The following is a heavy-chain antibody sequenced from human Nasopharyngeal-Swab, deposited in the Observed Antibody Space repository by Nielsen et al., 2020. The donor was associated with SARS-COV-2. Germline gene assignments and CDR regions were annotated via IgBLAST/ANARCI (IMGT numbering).Heavy chain of an antibody. CDR2: IWYDGSNK. CDR3: ARSIAAAGKRDLGYFQH. Sequence: GESLKISCAASGFTFSSYGMHWVRQAPGKGLEWVAVIWYDGSNKYYADSVKGRFTISRDNARNTLYLQMNSLRVEDTAVYYCARSIAAAGKRDLGYFQHWGQGTLVTVSS. CDR1: GFTFSSYG. D-gene: IGHD6-13*01. V-gene: IGHV3-33*01. J-gene: IGHJ1*01.